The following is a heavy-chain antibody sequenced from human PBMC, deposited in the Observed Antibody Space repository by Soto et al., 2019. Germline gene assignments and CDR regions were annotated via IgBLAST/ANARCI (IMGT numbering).Heavy chain of an antibody. V-gene: IGHV3-33*01. CDR2: IWYDGSNK. J-gene: IGHJ6*02. Sequence: GGSLRLSCAASGFTFSSYGMHWVRQAPGKGLEWVAVIWYDGSNKYYADSVKGRFTISRDNSKNTLYLQMNSLRAEDTAVYYCARSRPTIFGVVTTRFGYYYYGMDVWGQGTTVTVSS. D-gene: IGHD3-3*01. CDR1: GFTFSSYG. CDR3: ARSRPTIFGVVTTRFGYYYYGMDV.